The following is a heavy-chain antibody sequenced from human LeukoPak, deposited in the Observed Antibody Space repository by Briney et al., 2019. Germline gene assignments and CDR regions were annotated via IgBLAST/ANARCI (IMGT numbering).Heavy chain of an antibody. CDR1: GYSISRGYY. D-gene: IGHD2-8*01. CDR3: ARGVLMVYAIPGWFDP. J-gene: IGHJ5*02. Sequence: SETLSLTCTVSGYSISRGYYWGWIRQPPGKGLEWIGSIYHSGSTYYNPSLRSRVTISVDTSKNQFSLKLSPVTAADTAVYYCARGVLMVYAIPGWFDPWGQGTLVTVSS. CDR2: IYHSGST. V-gene: IGHV4-38-2*02.